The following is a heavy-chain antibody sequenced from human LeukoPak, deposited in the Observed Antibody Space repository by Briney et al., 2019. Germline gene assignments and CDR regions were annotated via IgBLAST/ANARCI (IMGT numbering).Heavy chain of an antibody. D-gene: IGHD3-10*01. CDR1: GYTFTAYY. CDR3: ASFMVRGVTNWFDP. V-gene: IGHV1-2*02. Sequence: ASVKVSCKASGYTFTAYYMHWVRQAPGQGLEWMGWINPNSGGTNYAQKFQGRVTMTRDTSISTAYMELSRLRSDDTAVYYCASFMVRGVTNWFDPWGQGTLVTVSS. J-gene: IGHJ5*02. CDR2: INPNSGGT.